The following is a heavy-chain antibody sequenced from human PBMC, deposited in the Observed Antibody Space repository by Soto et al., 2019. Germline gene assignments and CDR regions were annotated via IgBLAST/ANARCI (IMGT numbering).Heavy chain of an antibody. J-gene: IGHJ4*02. CDR2: IYSGGYT. CDR1: GFTVSNNY. CDR3: APHPGGGY. V-gene: IGHV3-53*01. D-gene: IGHD3-10*01. Sequence: EVQLVESGGGLIQPGGSLRLSCAVSGFTVSNNYMSWVRQAPGKGLEGVSVIYSGGYTAYGDSVKGRFTISRDNSKNPLYLKMNGWRPNAPPGFSCAPHPGGGYWGQGTLVTVSS.